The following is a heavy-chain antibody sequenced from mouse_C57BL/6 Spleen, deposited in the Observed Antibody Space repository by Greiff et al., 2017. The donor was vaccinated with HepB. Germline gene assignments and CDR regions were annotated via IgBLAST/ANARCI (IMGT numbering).Heavy chain of an antibody. V-gene: IGHV5-4*01. Sequence: EVQLVESGGGLVKPGGSLKLSCAASGFTFSSYAMSWVRQTPEKRLEWVATISDGGSYTYYPDNVKGRFTISRDNAKNNLYLQMSHLKSEDTAMYYCARDSSYYGSSLFAYWGQGTLVTVSA. CDR2: ISDGGSYT. D-gene: IGHD1-1*01. CDR3: ARDSSYYGSSLFAY. J-gene: IGHJ3*01. CDR1: GFTFSSYA.